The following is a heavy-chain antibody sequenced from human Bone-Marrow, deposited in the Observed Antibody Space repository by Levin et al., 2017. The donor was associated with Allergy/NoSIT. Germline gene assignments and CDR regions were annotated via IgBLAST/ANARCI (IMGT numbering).Heavy chain of an antibody. CDR1: GFTFSSYA. V-gene: IGHV3-30-3*01. CDR3: ARDGAPGGSTYYFDY. CDR2: ISYDGSNK. D-gene: IGHD3-10*01. J-gene: IGHJ4*02. Sequence: GGSLRLSCAASGFTFSSYAMHWVRQAPGKGLEWVAVISYDGSNKYYADSVKGRFTISRDNSKNTLYLQMNSLRAEDTAVYYCARDGAPGGSTYYFDYWGQGTLVTVSS.